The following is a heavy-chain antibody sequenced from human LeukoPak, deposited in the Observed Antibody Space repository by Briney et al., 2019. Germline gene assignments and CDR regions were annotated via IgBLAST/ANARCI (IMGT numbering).Heavy chain of an antibody. J-gene: IGHJ4*02. V-gene: IGHV4-39*07. CDR2: IYYSGST. Sequence: SETLSLTCTVSGGSISSSNYYWGWIRQPPGKGLEWIGTIYYSGSTYYSPSLKSRVTISVDTSKNQFSLKLISVTAADTAVYYCARKGAFGYFDNNGGEEYWGQGTLVTVSS. CDR3: ARKGAFGYFDNNGGEEY. D-gene: IGHD3-22*01. CDR1: GGSISSSNYY.